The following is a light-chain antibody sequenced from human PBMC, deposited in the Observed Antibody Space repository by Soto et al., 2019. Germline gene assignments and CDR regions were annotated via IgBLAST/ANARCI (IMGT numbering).Light chain of an antibody. CDR2: DTS. V-gene: IGKV3-15*01. J-gene: IGKJ4*01. CDR1: QSVSNN. Sequence: EIVFTQSPCTLCFSQLQRATLSCRPSQSVSNNYLAWYQQKPGQTPRLLIYDTSTRAAGVPTRFSGSRSGAEFTLTINSLQSEDFAVYYCQPYNNWPLTFGGGTKVDIK. CDR3: QPYNNWPLT.